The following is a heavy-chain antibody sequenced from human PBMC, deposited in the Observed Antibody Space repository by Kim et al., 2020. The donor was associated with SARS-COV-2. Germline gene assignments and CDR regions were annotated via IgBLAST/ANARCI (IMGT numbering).Heavy chain of an antibody. J-gene: IGHJ5*02. CDR3: TKLVQWTLYH. V-gene: IGHV3-33*06. CDR2: ICYDGSKK. CDR1: GFTFSSYC. D-gene: IGHD6-19*01. Sequence: GGSLRLSCAASGFTFSSYCMHWVRQAPGKGLEWVAVICYDGSKKYYAESVKGRFNISRDNSKNTVYLKMNSLRSEDTALYYCTKLVQWTLYHWCLGTLVTLS.